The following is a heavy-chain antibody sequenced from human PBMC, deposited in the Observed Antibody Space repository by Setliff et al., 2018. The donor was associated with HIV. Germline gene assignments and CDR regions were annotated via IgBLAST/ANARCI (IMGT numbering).Heavy chain of an antibody. CDR1: GDSTGSYY. D-gene: IGHD3-16*01. Sequence: SETLSLTCTVSGDSTGSYYWSWILQAPGKGLEWIGHIHYSGSTNYNPSLKSRVTMSVDTSKNQLSLEVSSVTATDTAVYYCARQNRGGRTVMTRGAFDSWGQGTRVTAPQ. CDR2: IHYSGST. J-gene: IGHJ4*02. V-gene: IGHV4-59*08. CDR3: ARQNRGGRTVMTRGAFDS.